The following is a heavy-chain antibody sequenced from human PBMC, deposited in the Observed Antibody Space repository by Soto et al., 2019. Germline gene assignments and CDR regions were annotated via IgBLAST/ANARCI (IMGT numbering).Heavy chain of an antibody. Sequence: QVQLVQSGAEVKRPGASVRVSCKASGYTFNNYDIMWVRQAAGQGLEWMGWVNPNSGNTGYAQRFLGRVTLTRETSIRTAYMDLTSLTSEDTAVYYCARGRRANFAPWGQGTLVTVSS. J-gene: IGHJ5*02. V-gene: IGHV1-8*02. D-gene: IGHD6-25*01. CDR1: GYTFNNYD. CDR2: VNPNSGNT. CDR3: ARGRRANFAP.